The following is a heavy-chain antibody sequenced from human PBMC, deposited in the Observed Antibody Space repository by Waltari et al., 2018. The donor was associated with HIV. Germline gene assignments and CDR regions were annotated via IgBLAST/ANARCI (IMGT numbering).Heavy chain of an antibody. D-gene: IGHD3-10*01. CDR3: ARDFYGSEGY. CDR2: IKSDRSSR. CDR1: GFTFSSYW. V-gene: IGHV3-74*01. J-gene: IGHJ4*02. Sequence: EVQLVESGGGLVQPGGSLRLSCAGSGFTFSSYWMHWVRQAPGKGLVWVSRIKSDRSSRSYGDSVKGRFTISRDNAKNTLYLQMNSLRAEDTAVYYCARDFYGSEGYWGQGTLVTVSS.